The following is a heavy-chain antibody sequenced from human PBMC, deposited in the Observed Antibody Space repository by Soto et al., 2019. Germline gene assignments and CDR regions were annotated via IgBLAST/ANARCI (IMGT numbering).Heavy chain of an antibody. J-gene: IGHJ4*02. V-gene: IGHV3-30*18. D-gene: IGHD3-22*01. Sequence: GGSLRLSCAASGFTFSSYGMHWVRQAPGKGLEWVAVISYDGSNKYYADSVKGRFTISRDNSKNTLYLQMNSLRAEDTAVYYCAKDSSYYYDSSGYYYFDYWGQGTLVTVSS. CDR2: ISYDGSNK. CDR3: AKDSSYYYDSSGYYYFDY. CDR1: GFTFSSYG.